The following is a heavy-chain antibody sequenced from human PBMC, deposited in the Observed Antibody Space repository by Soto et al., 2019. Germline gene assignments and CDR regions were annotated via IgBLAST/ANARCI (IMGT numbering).Heavy chain of an antibody. Sequence: EVQLVESGGGLVQPGGSLRLSCAASGFTFSSYGMHWVRQAPGKGLVWVSLINSDGSNTNYADSVKGRFTISRDNSKNTLYLQMNSPRAEDTAVYYCARGGSLNWYFDIWGRGTLVTVSS. V-gene: IGHV3-74*01. CDR1: GFTFSSYG. D-gene: IGHD1-26*01. J-gene: IGHJ2*01. CDR3: ARGGSLNWYFDI. CDR2: INSDGSNT.